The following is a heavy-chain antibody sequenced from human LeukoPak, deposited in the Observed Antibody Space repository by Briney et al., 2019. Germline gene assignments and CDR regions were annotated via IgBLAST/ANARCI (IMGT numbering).Heavy chain of an antibody. V-gene: IGHV3-7*01. D-gene: IGHD3-22*01. CDR2: IKQDGSEK. CDR1: GFTLSSYA. J-gene: IGHJ4*02. Sequence: GGSLRLSCAASGFTLSSYAMSWVRQAPGKGLEWVANIKQDGSEKYYVDSVKGRFTISRDNAKNSLYLQMNSLRAEDTAVYYCARGSPRRGDSSGYYYYWGQGTLVTASS. CDR3: ARGSPRRGDSSGYYYY.